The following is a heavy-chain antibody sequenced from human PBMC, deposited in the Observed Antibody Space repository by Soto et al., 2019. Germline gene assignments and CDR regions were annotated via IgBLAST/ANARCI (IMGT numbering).Heavy chain of an antibody. J-gene: IGHJ5*02. CDR2: ISWNSGSI. D-gene: IGHD6-13*01. CDR3: AKDKGPIIAAAGRGGWFDP. CDR1: GFTFDDYA. V-gene: IGHV3-9*01. Sequence: LRLSCAASGFTFDDYAMHWVRQAPGKGLEWVSGISWNSGSIGYADSVKGRFTISRDNAKNSLYLQMNSLRAEDTALYYCAKDKGPIIAAAGRGGWFDPWGQGTLVTVSS.